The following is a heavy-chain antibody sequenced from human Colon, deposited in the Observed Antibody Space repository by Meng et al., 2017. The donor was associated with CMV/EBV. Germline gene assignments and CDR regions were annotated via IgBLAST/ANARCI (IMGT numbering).Heavy chain of an antibody. CDR3: ARECDILTGYYTGWFDP. D-gene: IGHD3-9*01. Sequence: SRRRTYGAWIRQAPGKGLEWIGSMYYSGSTYYSPSLKSRVTISLDTSKTQFSLKLTSVTAADTAVYYCARECDILTGYYTGWFDPWGQGTLVTVSS. CDR1: SRRRTY. CDR2: MYYSGST. V-gene: IGHV4-39*07. J-gene: IGHJ5*02.